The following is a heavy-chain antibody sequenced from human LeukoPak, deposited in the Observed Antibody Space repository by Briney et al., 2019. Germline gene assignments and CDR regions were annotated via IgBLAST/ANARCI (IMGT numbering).Heavy chain of an antibody. V-gene: IGHV3-7*03. D-gene: IGHD2-15*01. CDR2: IKKDGGEK. CDR1: GFIFSGSW. J-gene: IGHJ4*02. CDR3: TTDTWYSAGH. Sequence: GGSLRLSCTASGFIFSGSWMAWIRQAPGKGLEWVAIIKKDGGEKYYVDSMKGRFTISRDNAKNSLFLQMNSLRAEDTAIYYCTTDTWYSAGHWGQGTLVTVSS.